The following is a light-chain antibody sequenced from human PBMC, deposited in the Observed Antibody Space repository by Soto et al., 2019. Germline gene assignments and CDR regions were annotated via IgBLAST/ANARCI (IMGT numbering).Light chain of an antibody. CDR1: HSVSSSY. CDR3: QQYGSSLLFT. J-gene: IGKJ3*01. V-gene: IGKV3-20*01. Sequence: EIVLTQSPGTLSLCPGERATLSCRASHSVSSSYLAWYQQKPGQAPRLLIYGASSRATGIPDRFSGSGSGTDFTLTISRLEPEDFAVYYCQQYGSSLLFTFGPGTKVDIK. CDR2: GAS.